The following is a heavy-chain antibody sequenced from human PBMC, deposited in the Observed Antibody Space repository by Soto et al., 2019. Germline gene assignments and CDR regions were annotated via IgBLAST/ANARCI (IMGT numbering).Heavy chain of an antibody. CDR1: GGSFSGYY. Sequence: SETLSLTCAVYGGSFSGYYWSWIRQPPGKGLEWIGEINHSGSTNYNPSLKSRVTISVDTSKNQFSLKLSSVTAADTAVYYCARGRMIVVGYYYYGMDVWGRGTTVTVSS. CDR3: ARGRMIVVGYYYYGMDV. D-gene: IGHD3-22*01. CDR2: INHSGST. J-gene: IGHJ6*02. V-gene: IGHV4-34*01.